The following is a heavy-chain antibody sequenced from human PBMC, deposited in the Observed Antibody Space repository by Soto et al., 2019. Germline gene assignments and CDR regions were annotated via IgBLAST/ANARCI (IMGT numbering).Heavy chain of an antibody. Sequence: SETLSLTCTVSGGSISSYYWSWIRQPPGKGLEWIGYIYYSGSTNYNPSLKSRVTISVDTSKNQFSLKLSSVTAADTAVYYCARSAGRLDYWGQGTLVTVSS. CDR1: GGSISSYY. CDR2: IYYSGST. J-gene: IGHJ4*02. CDR3: ARSAGRLDY. V-gene: IGHV4-59*01.